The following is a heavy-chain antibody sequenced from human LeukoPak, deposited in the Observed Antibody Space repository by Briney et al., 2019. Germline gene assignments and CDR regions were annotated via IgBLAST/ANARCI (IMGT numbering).Heavy chain of an antibody. CDR1: GFTFSNAW. V-gene: IGHV3-15*01. CDR2: IKSKTDEGTT. Sequence: PGGSLRLSCAASGFTFSNAWMSWVRQSPGKGVQWVGRIKSKTDEGTTDYAAPVKGRFTISRDDSKNTLYLQMNSLKTEDTAVYYCTTESGGGPRYWGQGTLVTVSS. J-gene: IGHJ4*02. CDR3: TTESGGGPRY. D-gene: IGHD2-15*01.